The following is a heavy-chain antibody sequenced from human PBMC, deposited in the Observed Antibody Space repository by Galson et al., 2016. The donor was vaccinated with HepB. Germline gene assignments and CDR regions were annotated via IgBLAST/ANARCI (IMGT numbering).Heavy chain of an antibody. D-gene: IGHD3-22*01. CDR3: AKPYYYDSSDYYYISHFDY. CDR2: ISGSGGST. V-gene: IGHV3-23*01. J-gene: IGHJ4*02. CDR1: GLIFSSYA. Sequence: SLRLSCAASGLIFSSYAMSWVRQAPGKGLEWVSTISGSGGSTYYADSVKSRFTISRDNSKNTLYLQMNSLRAEDTAVYYCAKPYYYDSSDYYYISHFDYWGQGTLVTVSS.